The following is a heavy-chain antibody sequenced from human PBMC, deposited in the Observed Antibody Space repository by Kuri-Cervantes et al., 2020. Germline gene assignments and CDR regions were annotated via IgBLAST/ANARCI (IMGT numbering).Heavy chain of an antibody. Sequence: GSLRLSCNVSGGSISSDYWSWIRQPPGKGLEWIGYIFYSGSTNYNPSLKSRVTISVDTSKNQFSLKLSSVTAADTAVYYCARSSYYYDSSGPNHFDYWGQGTLVTVSS. J-gene: IGHJ4*02. CDR2: IFYSGST. V-gene: IGHV4-59*08. CDR1: GGSISSDY. CDR3: ARSSYYYDSSGPNHFDY. D-gene: IGHD3-22*01.